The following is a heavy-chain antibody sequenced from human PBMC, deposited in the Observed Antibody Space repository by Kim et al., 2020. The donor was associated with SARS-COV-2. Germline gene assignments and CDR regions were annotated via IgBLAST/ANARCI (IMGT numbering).Heavy chain of an antibody. V-gene: IGHV3-30*04. CDR1: GFTFSSYA. J-gene: IGHJ4*02. CDR2: ISYDGSNK. D-gene: IGHD1-26*01. CDR3: ARDSGEGWELLYFDY. Sequence: GGSLRLSCAASGFTFSSYAMHWVRQAPGKGLEWVAVISYDGSNKYYADSVKGRFTISRDNSKNTLYLQMNSLRAEDTAVYYCARDSGEGWELLYFDYWGQGTLVTVSS.